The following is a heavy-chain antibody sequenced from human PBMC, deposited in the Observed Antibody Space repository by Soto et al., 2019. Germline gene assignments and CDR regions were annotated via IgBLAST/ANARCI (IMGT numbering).Heavy chain of an antibody. J-gene: IGHJ4*02. Sequence: LSLTCTVSGGSVSSGGYYWSWIRQHPGTGLEWIGYIYYSGTTYFNPSLKSRASISLDTSKNEFSLKLTSVTAADTAVYYCARRALPQCINGVCYKDGFWDYWGQGALVTVFS. CDR3: ARRALPQCINGVCYKDGFWDY. CDR1: GGSVSSGGYY. V-gene: IGHV4-31*03. CDR2: IYYSGTT. D-gene: IGHD2-8*01.